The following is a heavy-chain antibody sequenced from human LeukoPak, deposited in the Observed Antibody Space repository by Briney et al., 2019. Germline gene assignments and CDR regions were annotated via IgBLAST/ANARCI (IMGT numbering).Heavy chain of an antibody. CDR3: ATGIPGYYDSSGFLYFDY. CDR2: FDPEDGET. J-gene: IGHJ4*02. V-gene: IGHV1-24*01. CDR1: GYTLTELS. Sequence: ASVKVSCKVSGYTLTELSMHWVRQAPGKGLEWMGGFDPEDGETIYAQKLQGRVTMTEDTSTDTAYMELSSMRSEDTAVYYCATGIPGYYDSSGFLYFDYWGQGTLVTVSS. D-gene: IGHD3-22*01.